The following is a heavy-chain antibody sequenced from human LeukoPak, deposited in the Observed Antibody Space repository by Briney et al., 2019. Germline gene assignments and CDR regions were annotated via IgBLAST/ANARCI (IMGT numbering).Heavy chain of an antibody. Sequence: GGSLRLSCAACGFTFSSYGMNWVRQGPGKELEWVTDISGNSDTINYADSVKGRFTISRDTAKNSLYLQMNSLRDEDTAVYYCARDKYGDYVFDYWGQGTLVNVSS. CDR3: ARDKYGDYVFDY. CDR1: GFTFSSYG. J-gene: IGHJ4*02. CDR2: ISGNSDTI. D-gene: IGHD4-17*01. V-gene: IGHV3-48*02.